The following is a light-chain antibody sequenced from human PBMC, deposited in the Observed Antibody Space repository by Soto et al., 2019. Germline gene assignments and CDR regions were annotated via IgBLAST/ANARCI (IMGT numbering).Light chain of an antibody. V-gene: IGLV2-18*02. Sequence: QSALTQPPSASGSPGQSVTISCSGTSCDVGSYNRISWYQQPPGTAPKLMIYEIRNPPSGLADRFSGSKSGNTASLTICGLQAADEADYYSRTYASSITRVVFGGGNRL. CDR1: SCDVGSYNR. CDR2: EIR. CDR3: RTYASSITRVV. J-gene: IGLJ2*01.